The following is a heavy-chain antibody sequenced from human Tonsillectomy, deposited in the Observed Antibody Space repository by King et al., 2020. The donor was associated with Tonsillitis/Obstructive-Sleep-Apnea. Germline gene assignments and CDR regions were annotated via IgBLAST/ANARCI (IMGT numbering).Heavy chain of an antibody. CDR3: ARDRGSRVYGDDHYYYSMDV. V-gene: IGHV1-69*04. CDR1: GGTFSSYA. J-gene: IGHJ6*03. Sequence: QLVQSGAEVKKPGSSVKVSCKASGGTFSSYAINWVRQAPGQGLEWMGRIIPIVGIANYAQKFQGRVTITADTSTSTAYMELSSLRSDDTAVYYSARDRGSRVYGDDHYYYSMDVWGKGTTVTVSS. CDR2: IIPIVGIA. D-gene: IGHD4-17*01.